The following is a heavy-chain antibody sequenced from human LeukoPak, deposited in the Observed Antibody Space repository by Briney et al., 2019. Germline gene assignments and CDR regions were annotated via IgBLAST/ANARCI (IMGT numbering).Heavy chain of an antibody. J-gene: IGHJ4*02. D-gene: IGHD2-2*02. CDR1: GFTFSSYW. Sequence: PGGSLRLSCAAPGFTFSSYWMHWVRQAPGKGLVWVSRINSDGSSTSYADSVKGRFTISRDNAKNTLYLQMNSLRAEDTAVYYCARDKRYCSSTSCYTGGYWGQGTLVTVSS. CDR2: INSDGSST. V-gene: IGHV3-74*01. CDR3: ARDKRYCSSTSCYTGGY.